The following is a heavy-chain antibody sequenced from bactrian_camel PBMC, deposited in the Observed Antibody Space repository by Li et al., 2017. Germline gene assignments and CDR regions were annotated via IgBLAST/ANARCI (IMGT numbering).Heavy chain of an antibody. CDR1: GFIFSNHG. J-gene: IGHJ4*01. Sequence: VQLVESGGVLVQPGGSLRLSCAASGFIFSNHGMNWVRQAPGKEREGVAVIYVNTGAAFYADSVKGRFTISRHSTRNTVYLQMNSLKPEDTAMYYCAKGRGYSYVNEDDTATRGQGTQVTVS. D-gene: IGHD2*01. V-gene: IGHV3S6*01. CDR3: AKGRGYSYVNEDDTAT. CDR2: IYVNTGAA.